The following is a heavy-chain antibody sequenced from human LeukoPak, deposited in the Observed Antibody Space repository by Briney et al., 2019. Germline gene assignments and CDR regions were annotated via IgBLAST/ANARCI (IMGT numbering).Heavy chain of an antibody. D-gene: IGHD6-19*01. Sequence: ASVKVSCKASGGTFSSYAISWVRQAPGQGLEWMGWINPNSGGTNYAQKFQGRVTMTRDTSISTAYMELSRLRSDDTAVYYCARVTGHSSGWYYSFSSGDYPDYFDYWGQGTLVTVSS. V-gene: IGHV1-2*02. CDR1: GGTFSSYA. CDR2: INPNSGGT. CDR3: ARVTGHSSGWYYSFSSGDYPDYFDY. J-gene: IGHJ4*02.